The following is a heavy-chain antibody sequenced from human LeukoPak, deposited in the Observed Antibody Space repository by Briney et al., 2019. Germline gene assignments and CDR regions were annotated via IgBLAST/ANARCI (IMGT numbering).Heavy chain of an antibody. CDR1: GFAFSNYW. CDR3: AKDLSWNTADR. V-gene: IGHV3-74*01. CDR2: INPDGTTT. D-gene: IGHD1/OR15-1a*01. Sequence: PGGSLRLSCVASGFAFSNYWMHWVRQASGKAPVWASRINPDGTTTDYADSVKGRFTISRDNAKNMVFLQMNGLRADDTALYYCAKDLSWNTADRWGQGILVTVSS. J-gene: IGHJ5*02.